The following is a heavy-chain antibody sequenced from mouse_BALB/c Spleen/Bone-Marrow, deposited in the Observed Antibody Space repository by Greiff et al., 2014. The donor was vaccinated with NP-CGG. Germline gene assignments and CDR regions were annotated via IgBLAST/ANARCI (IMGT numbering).Heavy chain of an antibody. CDR3: ARGRTAY. V-gene: IGHV1-18*01. CDR2: VNPNIGGT. J-gene: IGHJ3*01. CDR1: GYTFTDYT. Sequence: VQLKESGPELLKPGASVKISCKTSGYTFTDYTLHWVKQSHGKSLEWIGGVNPNIGGTNYNQKFKGKATLTLDKSSSTAYMELRSLTSEDSAVYCCARGRTAYWGQGTLVTVSA.